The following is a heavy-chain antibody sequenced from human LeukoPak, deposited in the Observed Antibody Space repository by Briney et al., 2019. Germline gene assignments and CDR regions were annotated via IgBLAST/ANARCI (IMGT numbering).Heavy chain of an antibody. CDR3: ARDRNYDISTGYPSRYYYYGMDV. V-gene: IGHV3-30-3*01. CDR1: GFTFSSYA. Sequence: QPGRSLRLSCAASGFTFSSYAMHWVRQAPGKGLEWVAVISYDGSNKYYADSVKGRFTISRDNSKNTLYLQMNSLRAEDTAVYYCARDRNYDISTGYPSRYYYYGMDVWGQGTTVTVSS. D-gene: IGHD3-9*01. J-gene: IGHJ6*02. CDR2: ISYDGSNK.